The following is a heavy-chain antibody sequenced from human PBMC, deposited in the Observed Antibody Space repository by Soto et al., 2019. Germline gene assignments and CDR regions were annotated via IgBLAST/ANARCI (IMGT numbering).Heavy chain of an antibody. CDR3: ARERFLEWYYGMHV. V-gene: IGHV4-59*01. J-gene: IGHJ6*02. Sequence: SETLSLTCTVSGGSISSYYWSWIRQPPGKGLEWIGYIYYSGSTNYNPSLKSRVTISVDTSKNQFSLKLSSVTAADTAVYYCARERFLEWYYGMHVWGPGTTVTVAS. CDR1: GGSISSYY. CDR2: IYYSGST. D-gene: IGHD3-3*01.